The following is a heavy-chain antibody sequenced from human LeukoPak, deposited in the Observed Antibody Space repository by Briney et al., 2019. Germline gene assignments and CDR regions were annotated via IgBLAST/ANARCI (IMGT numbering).Heavy chain of an antibody. Sequence: ASVKVSCKASGYTSTSYYMHWVRQAPGQGLEWMGIINPSGGSTSYAQKFQGRVTMTRDTSTSTVYMELSSLRSEDTAVYYCARKGIAVAWFQHWGQGTLVTVSS. CDR2: INPSGGST. J-gene: IGHJ1*01. CDR1: GYTSTSYY. CDR3: ARKGIAVAWFQH. V-gene: IGHV1-46*01. D-gene: IGHD6-19*01.